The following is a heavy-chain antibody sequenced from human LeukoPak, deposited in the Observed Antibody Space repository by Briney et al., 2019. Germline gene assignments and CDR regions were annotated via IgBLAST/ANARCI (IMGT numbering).Heavy chain of an antibody. CDR3: ARDQQVGGNYYYLDY. J-gene: IGHJ4*02. V-gene: IGHV3-30*04. D-gene: IGHD3-10*01. Sequence: GGSLRLSGAASGFSFSDYSMHWVRQAPGKGLEWGAFISYDGHYKYYADSVNGRFTISRDNSKNTLYLQMNSLRPEGTAVYFCARDQQVGGNYYYLDYWGQGTLVTVSS. CDR2: ISYDGHYK. CDR1: GFSFSDYS.